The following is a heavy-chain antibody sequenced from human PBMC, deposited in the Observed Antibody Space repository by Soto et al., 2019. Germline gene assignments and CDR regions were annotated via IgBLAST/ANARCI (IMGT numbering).Heavy chain of an antibody. J-gene: IGHJ6*02. Sequence: ASVKVSFKASGYTFTCYYMPWVLQAPGQGLEWMGWINPNSGGTNYAQKFQGWVTMTRDTSISTAYMELSRLRSDDTAVYYCARSMYYYYGMDVWGQGTTVTVSS. D-gene: IGHD2-21*01. V-gene: IGHV1-2*04. CDR3: ARSMYYYYGMDV. CDR2: INPNSGGT. CDR1: GYTFTCYY.